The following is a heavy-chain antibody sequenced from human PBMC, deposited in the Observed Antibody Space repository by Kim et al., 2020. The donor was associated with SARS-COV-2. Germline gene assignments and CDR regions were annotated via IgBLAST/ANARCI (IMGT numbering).Heavy chain of an antibody. J-gene: IGHJ4*02. CDR3: VKGEYIVLKVYAFDY. V-gene: IGHV3-23*01. CDR1: GFTFSSYA. Sequence: GGSLRLSCAASGFTFSSYAMTWVRQAPGKGLEWVSGISASGDSTYYADSVKGRLTISRDNSKNTLYLQMNSLRAEDTAVYYCVKGEYIVLKVYAFDYWGQGTLVTVSS. CDR2: ISASGDST. D-gene: IGHD2-8*01.